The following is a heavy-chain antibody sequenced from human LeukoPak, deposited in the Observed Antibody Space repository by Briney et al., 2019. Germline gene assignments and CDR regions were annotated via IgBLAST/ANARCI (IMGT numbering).Heavy chain of an antibody. V-gene: IGHV1-2*02. CDR2: INPNSGGT. CDR3: ARMGRKRYYGSGSVDY. J-gene: IGHJ4*02. D-gene: IGHD3-10*01. CDR1: GYTFTGYY. Sequence: APVKVSCKASGYTFTGYYMHWVRQAPGQGLEWMGWINPNSGGTNYAQKFQGRVTMTRDTSISTAYMELSRLRSDDTAVYYCARMGRKRYYGSGSVDYWGQGTLVTVSS.